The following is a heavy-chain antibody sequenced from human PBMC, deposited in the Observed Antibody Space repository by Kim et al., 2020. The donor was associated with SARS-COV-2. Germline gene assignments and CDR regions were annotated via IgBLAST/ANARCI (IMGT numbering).Heavy chain of an antibody. D-gene: IGHD2-8*01. CDR3: ARANGAYDLHCYYGLDV. CDR2: INPSGGST. J-gene: IGHJ6*02. Sequence: ASVKVSCKASGYTFTSHYIHWVRQAPGQGLEWMGIINPSGGSTTYAQEFQGRVTMTRDTSTSTVYMELSGLRSDDTAGYYCARANGAYDLHCYYGLDVWG. V-gene: IGHV1-46*03. CDR1: GYTFTSHY.